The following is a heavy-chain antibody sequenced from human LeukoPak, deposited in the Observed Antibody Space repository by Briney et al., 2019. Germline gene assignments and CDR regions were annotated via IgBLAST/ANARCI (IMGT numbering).Heavy chain of an antibody. CDR1: GDSISSGSYY. J-gene: IGHJ5*02. V-gene: IGHV4-61*02. CDR2: IYSSGYT. D-gene: IGHD3-10*01. Sequence: NPSQTLSLTCTVSGDSISSGSYYWTWIRQPAGKGLEWIGRIYSSGYTNYNPSLKSRVTISVDTSKNQFSLKLDSMTAADTAVYYCASGSARGNWLDPWGQGTLVTVSS. CDR3: ASGSARGNWLDP.